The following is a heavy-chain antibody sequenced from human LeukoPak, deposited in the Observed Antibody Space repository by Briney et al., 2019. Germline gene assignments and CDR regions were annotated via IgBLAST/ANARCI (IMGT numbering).Heavy chain of an antibody. Sequence: ASETLSLTCTVSGGSISSSSYYWGWIRQPPGKGLEWIGSIYYSGSTYYNPSLKSRVTISVDTSKNQFSLKLSSVTAADTAVYYCAREGGSSSWDYYYYYMDVWGKGTTVTVSS. CDR1: GGSISSSSYY. J-gene: IGHJ6*03. CDR2: IYYSGST. D-gene: IGHD6-13*01. CDR3: AREGGSSSWDYYYYYMDV. V-gene: IGHV4-39*07.